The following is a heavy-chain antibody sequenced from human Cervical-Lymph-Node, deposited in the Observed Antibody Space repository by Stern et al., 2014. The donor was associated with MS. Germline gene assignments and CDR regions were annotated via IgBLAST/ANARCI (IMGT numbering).Heavy chain of an antibody. CDR3: ARSDRLWGSFDY. V-gene: IGHV4-31*03. CDR2: IHDRGST. CDR1: GDSISSTGYY. D-gene: IGHD3-16*01. Sequence: QVQLQESGPGLAKPSQTLSLTCTVSGDSISSTGYYWSWIRQHPGKGLEWIGYIHDRGSTYYNPSLKSRGTISVDTSKNQFSLKLTSVTAADTALYYCARSDRLWGSFDYWGQGSLVTVSS. J-gene: IGHJ4*02.